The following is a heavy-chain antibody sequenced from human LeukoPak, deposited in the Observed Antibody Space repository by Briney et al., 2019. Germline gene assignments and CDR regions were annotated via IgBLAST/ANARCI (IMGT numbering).Heavy chain of an antibody. J-gene: IGHJ4*02. D-gene: IGHD4-23*01. CDR1: GFTFSSYW. Sequence: GGSLRLSCEASGFTFSSYWMTWVRQAPRKGLECVANINQDGSEKYYVDSVKGRFTISRDNARTSLYLQMNSLRAEDTAVYYCVRDVAYYGGNHDYWGPGTLVIVSS. CDR2: INQDGSEK. V-gene: IGHV3-7*01. CDR3: VRDVAYYGGNHDY.